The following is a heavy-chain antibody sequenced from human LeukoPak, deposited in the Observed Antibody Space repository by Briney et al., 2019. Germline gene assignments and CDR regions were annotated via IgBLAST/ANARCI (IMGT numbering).Heavy chain of an antibody. Sequence: SETLSLTCTVSGGSISSYYWSWIRQPPGKGLEWIGYIYYSGSTNYNPSLKSRVTISVDTSKNQFSLKLSSVTAADTDVYYCAGSIMITFGGVIVSPWGQGTLVTVSS. D-gene: IGHD3-16*02. CDR3: AGSIMITFGGVIVSP. CDR2: IYYSGST. J-gene: IGHJ5*02. CDR1: GGSISSYY. V-gene: IGHV4-59*01.